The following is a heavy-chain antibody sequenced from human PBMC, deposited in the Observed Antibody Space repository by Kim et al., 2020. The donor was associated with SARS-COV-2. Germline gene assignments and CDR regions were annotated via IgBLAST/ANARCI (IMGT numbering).Heavy chain of an antibody. D-gene: IGHD3-22*01. Sequence: GGSLRLSCAASGFTFSSYAMHWVRQAPGKGLEWVAVISYDGSNKYYADSVKGRFTISRDNSKNTLYLQMNSLRAEDTAVYYCARVSMIAAPFDYWGQGTLVTVSS. CDR2: ISYDGSNK. V-gene: IGHV3-30*04. J-gene: IGHJ4*02. CDR1: GFTFSSYA. CDR3: ARVSMIAAPFDY.